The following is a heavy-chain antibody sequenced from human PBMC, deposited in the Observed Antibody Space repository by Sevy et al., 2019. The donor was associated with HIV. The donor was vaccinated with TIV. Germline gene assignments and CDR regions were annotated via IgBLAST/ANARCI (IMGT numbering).Heavy chain of an antibody. J-gene: IGHJ5*02. CDR3: ARGGPEGGYYYWSDP. CDR1: GGSIRSGDYY. V-gene: IGHV4-30-4*01. CDR2: IYYSRST. Sequence: SETLSLTCAVSGGSIRSGDYYWSWIRQPPGKGLEWIGYIYYSRSTYYNPSLKSRVTISEDTSKNQFSLKLSSVTAADTAVYYCARGGPEGGYYYWSDPWGQGTLVTVSS. D-gene: IGHD3-22*01.